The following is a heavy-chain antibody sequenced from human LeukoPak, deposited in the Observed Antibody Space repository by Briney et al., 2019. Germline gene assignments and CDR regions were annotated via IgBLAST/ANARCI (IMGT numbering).Heavy chain of an antibody. J-gene: IGHJ4*02. CDR1: GVSISSGSYY. D-gene: IGHD6-19*01. CDR3: AREVYSSGWYKRN. CDR2: IYTSGST. Sequence: SQTLSLTCTVSGVSISSGSYYWSWIRQPAGKGLEWIGRIYTSGSTNYNPSLKSRVTISVDTSKNQFSLKLSSVTAADTAVYYCAREVYSSGWYKRNWGQGTLVTVSS. V-gene: IGHV4-61*02.